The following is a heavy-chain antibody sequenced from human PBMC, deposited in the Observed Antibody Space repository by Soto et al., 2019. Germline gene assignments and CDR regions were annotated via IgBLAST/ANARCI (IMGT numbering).Heavy chain of an antibody. CDR2: IIPIFGTA. Sequence: QVQLVQSGAEMKKPGSSVKVSCEASGGTFSSYAISWVRQAPGQGLEWMGGIIPIFGTAKFAQKFQGRVTITADESTSTAYMELSSLRSEDTAVYYCATTAAAGTEPVGFRGYYFYYGMDVWGQGTAVTVSS. CDR3: ATTAAAGTEPVGFRGYYFYYGMDV. D-gene: IGHD6-13*01. CDR1: GGTFSSYA. V-gene: IGHV1-69*01. J-gene: IGHJ6*02.